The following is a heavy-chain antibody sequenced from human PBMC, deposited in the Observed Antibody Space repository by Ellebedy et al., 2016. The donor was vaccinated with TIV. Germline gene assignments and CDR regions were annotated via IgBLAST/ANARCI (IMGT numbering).Heavy chain of an antibody. J-gene: IGHJ4*02. CDR2: INTSGGTT. CDR3: TRKTPTGTFDY. Sequence: PGGSLRLSCAASGFSFDTYAMSWVRQAPGTGLEWVSVINTSGGTTYYTDSVKGRCTISRDHSKNTLYLEMNNLRLEDTAMYYCTRKTPTGTFDYWGQGTLVTVSS. V-gene: IGHV3-23*01. D-gene: IGHD1/OR15-1a*01. CDR1: GFSFDTYA.